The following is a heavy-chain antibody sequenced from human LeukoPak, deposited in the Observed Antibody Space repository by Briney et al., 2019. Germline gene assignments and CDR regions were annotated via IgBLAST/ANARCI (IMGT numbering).Heavy chain of an antibody. D-gene: IGHD2/OR15-2a*01. J-gene: IGHJ4*02. CDR3: ARLNSTHLFDTIYHQLDY. CDR2: ISTYNGRT. V-gene: IGHV1-18*01. CDR1: NYTFISYS. Sequence: ASVKVSCKASNYTFISYSITWVRQAPGQGLEWMGWISTYNGRTNYAPNFQDRVTMTSDGSTSTAYMELRSLRSDDTAVYYCARLNSTHLFDTIYHQLDYWGQGALVTVSS.